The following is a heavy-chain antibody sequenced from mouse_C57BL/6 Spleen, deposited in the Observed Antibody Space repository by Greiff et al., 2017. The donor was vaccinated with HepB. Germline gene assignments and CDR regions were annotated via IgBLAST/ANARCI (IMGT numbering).Heavy chain of an antibody. CDR3: ARDYYGSSYDGYFDY. CDR1: GFNIKNTY. Sequence: VQLQQSVAELVRPGASVKLSCTASGFNIKNTYMHWVKQRPEQGLEWIGRIDPANGNTKYAPKFQGKATITADTSSNTAYLQLSSLTSEDTAIYYCARDYYGSSYDGYFDYWGQGTTLTVSS. V-gene: IGHV14-3*01. D-gene: IGHD1-1*01. J-gene: IGHJ2*01. CDR2: IDPANGNT.